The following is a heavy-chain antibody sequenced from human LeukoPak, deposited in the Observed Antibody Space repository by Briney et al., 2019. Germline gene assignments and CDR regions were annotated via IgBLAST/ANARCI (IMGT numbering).Heavy chain of an antibody. D-gene: IGHD3-10*01. V-gene: IGHV3-21*01. Sequence: GGSLRLSCAAPGFTFSSYSMNWVRQAPGKGLEWVSSISSSSSYIYYADSVKGRFTISRDNAKNSLYLQMNSLRAEDTAVYYCARDRDGYYYGSGSYYVHWGQGTLVTVSS. J-gene: IGHJ4*02. CDR2: ISSSSSYI. CDR1: GFTFSSYS. CDR3: ARDRDGYYYGSGSYYVH.